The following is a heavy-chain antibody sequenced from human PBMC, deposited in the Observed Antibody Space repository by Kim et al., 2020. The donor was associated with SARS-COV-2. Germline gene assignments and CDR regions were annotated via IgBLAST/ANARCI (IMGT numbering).Heavy chain of an antibody. V-gene: IGHV4-39*01. Sequence: SETLSLTCTVSGGSISSSSYYWGWIRQPPGKGLEWIGIIYYSGSTYYNPSLTSRVTISVDTSKNQFSLKLRSVTAADTAVYYCARHVKGPFVVEIAIPYYLDPGGQGTLVPASS. D-gene: IGHD2-21*01. CDR3: ARHVKGPFVVEIAIPYYLDP. CDR1: GGSISSSSYY. CDR2: IYYSGST. J-gene: IGHJ5*02.